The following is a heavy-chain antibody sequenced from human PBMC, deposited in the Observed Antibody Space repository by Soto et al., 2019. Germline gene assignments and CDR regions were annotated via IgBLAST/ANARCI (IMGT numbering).Heavy chain of an antibody. Sequence: PSETLSLTCAVYGGSFSGYYWSWIRQPPGKGLEWIGEINHSGSTNYNPSLKSRVTISVDTSKNQFSLKLSSVTAADTAVYYCARGDYYGSGSYRRGQYYYYMDVWGKGTTVTVS. V-gene: IGHV4-34*01. CDR3: ARGDYYGSGSYRRGQYYYYMDV. D-gene: IGHD3-10*01. CDR1: GGSFSGYY. CDR2: INHSGST. J-gene: IGHJ6*03.